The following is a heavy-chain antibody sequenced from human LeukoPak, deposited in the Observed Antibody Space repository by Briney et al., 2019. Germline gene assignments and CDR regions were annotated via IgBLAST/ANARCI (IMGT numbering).Heavy chain of an antibody. V-gene: IGHV3-66*01. CDR2: IYSGGST. J-gene: IGHJ4*02. Sequence: PGGSLRLSCAASGFTVSSNYMSWVRQAPEKGLEWVSVIYSGGSTYYADSVKGRFTISRDNSKNTLYLQMNSLRAEDTAVYYCARLGVGFDWLRDYWGQGTLVTVSS. D-gene: IGHD3-9*01. CDR3: ARLGVGFDWLRDY. CDR1: GFTVSSNY.